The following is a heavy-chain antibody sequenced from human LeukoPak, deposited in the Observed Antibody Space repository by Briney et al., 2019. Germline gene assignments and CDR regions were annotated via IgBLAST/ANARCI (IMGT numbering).Heavy chain of an antibody. J-gene: IGHJ4*02. CDR2: ISGSGGST. CDR3: ARDPDIVVVTAASSGFDY. V-gene: IGHV3-23*01. D-gene: IGHD2-21*02. Sequence: GALRLSCAASGFTFSSYGMSWVRQAPGKGLEWVSAISGSGGSTYYADSVKGRFTISRDNSKNTLYLQMNSLRAEDTAVYYCARDPDIVVVTAASSGFDYWGQGTLVTVSS. CDR1: GFTFSSYG.